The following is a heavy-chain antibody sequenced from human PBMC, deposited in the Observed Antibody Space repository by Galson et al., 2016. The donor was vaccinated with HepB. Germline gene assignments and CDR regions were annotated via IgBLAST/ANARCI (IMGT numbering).Heavy chain of an antibody. CDR2: INHSGNT. CDR1: GGSFRGYY. Sequence: SETLSLTCAVYGGSFRGYYWSWIRQPPGKGLEWIGEINHSGNTNYNPSLKSRVTISVDMSKNQFSLKLSSVTAADTAVYYCARDRVTSERGVRVDFWGQGTLVTVSS. D-gene: IGHD3-10*01. CDR3: ARDRVTSERGVRVDF. V-gene: IGHV4-34*01. J-gene: IGHJ4*02.